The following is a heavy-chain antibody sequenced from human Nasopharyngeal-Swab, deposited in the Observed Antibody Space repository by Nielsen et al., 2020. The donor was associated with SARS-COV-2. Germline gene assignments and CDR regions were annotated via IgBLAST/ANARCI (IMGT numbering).Heavy chain of an antibody. CDR1: GFTFSNAW. Sequence: GESLKISCAASGFTFSNAWMSWVRQAPGKGLEWVGRIKSNTDGGTTDYAAPVKGRFTISRDDSKNTLYLQMNSLKTEDTAVYYCTTDWENTYYDFWSGYYRGGMDVWGQGTTVIVSS. V-gene: IGHV3-15*01. D-gene: IGHD3-3*01. CDR2: IKSNTDGGTT. CDR3: TTDWENTYYDFWSGYYRGGMDV. J-gene: IGHJ6*02.